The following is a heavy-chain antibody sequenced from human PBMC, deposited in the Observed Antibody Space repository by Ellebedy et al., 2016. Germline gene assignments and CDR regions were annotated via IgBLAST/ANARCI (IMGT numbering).Heavy chain of an antibody. CDR3: EGWEPNYGMDV. Sequence: SETLSLTXTVSGYSISSGYYWGWIRQPPGKGLEWIGSIYHSGSTYYNPSLKSRVTISVDKSKNQFSLKLSSVTAADTAVYYCEGWEPNYGMDVWGQGTTVTVSS. CDR2: IYHSGST. J-gene: IGHJ6*02. D-gene: IGHD1-26*01. V-gene: IGHV4-38-2*02. CDR1: GYSISSGYY.